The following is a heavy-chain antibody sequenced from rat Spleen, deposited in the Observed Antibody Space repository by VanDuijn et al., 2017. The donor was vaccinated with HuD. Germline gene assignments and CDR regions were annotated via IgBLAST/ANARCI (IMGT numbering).Heavy chain of an antibody. D-gene: IGHD1-6*01. Sequence: EVQLVETGGGLVQPGRSLKLSCVASGFTFSSYWMYWIRQAPGKGLEWVASISYDGGSTYYRDSVKGRFTISRDNAKSTLYLQMNSLRSEDTATYYCASHGPRISRFAYWGQGTLVTVSS. V-gene: IGHV5-58*01. J-gene: IGHJ3*01. CDR1: GFTFSSYW. CDR3: ASHGPRISRFAY. CDR2: ISYDGGST.